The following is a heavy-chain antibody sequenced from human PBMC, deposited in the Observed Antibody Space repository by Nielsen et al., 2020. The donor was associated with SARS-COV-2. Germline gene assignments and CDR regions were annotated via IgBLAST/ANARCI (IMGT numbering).Heavy chain of an antibody. D-gene: IGHD3-3*01. J-gene: IGHJ4*02. V-gene: IGHV4-59*08. Sequence: SETLSLTCTVSGGSISRYYWSWIRQPPGKGLEWIGEIKHSGNTNYNPSLKSRLTISVDTSKNQFSLKLSSVTAADTAVYYCARHLRITIFGVVITGPFDYWGQGTLVTVSS. CDR3: ARHLRITIFGVVITGPFDY. CDR1: GGSISRYY. CDR2: IKHSGNT.